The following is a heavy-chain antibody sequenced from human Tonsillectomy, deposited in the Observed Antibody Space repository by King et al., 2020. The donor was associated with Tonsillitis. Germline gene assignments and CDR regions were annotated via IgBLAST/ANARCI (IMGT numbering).Heavy chain of an antibody. Sequence: QLQESGPGLVKPSETLSLTCTVSGGSISSSSHYWGWIRQPPGKGLEWIGSFYYSGSTYNNPSLKSRVTISVDTSKNQVSLKLSSVTAADPAVYYCASQWFGELPLVDYWGQGTLVPVSS. J-gene: IGHJ4*02. CDR2: FYYSGST. CDR3: ASQWFGELPLVDY. D-gene: IGHD3-10*01. CDR1: GGSISSSSHY. V-gene: IGHV4-39*01.